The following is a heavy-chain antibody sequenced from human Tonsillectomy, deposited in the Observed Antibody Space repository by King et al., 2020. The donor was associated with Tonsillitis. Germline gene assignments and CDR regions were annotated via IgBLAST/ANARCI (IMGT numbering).Heavy chain of an antibody. D-gene: IGHD3-22*01. CDR3: GGYYACYYCFYGMDG. Sequence: VQLVESGAEVKKPGYSVKVSCKASGGTFSSYAISWVRQAPGQGLEWMGGIIPIFGTANYAQKFQGRVTITADESTSTAYMELSSLRSEDTAVYYCGGYYACYYCFYGMDGWGQGTTVTVSS. CDR1: GGTFSSYA. J-gene: IGHJ6*02. CDR2: IIPIFGTA. V-gene: IGHV1-69*01.